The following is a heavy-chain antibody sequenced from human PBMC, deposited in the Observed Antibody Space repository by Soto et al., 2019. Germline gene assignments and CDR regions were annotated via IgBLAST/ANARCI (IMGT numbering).Heavy chain of an antibody. Sequence: TGGSLRLSSAASGFTFSSYSMSWVRQAPGKGLEWVSAISGSGGSTYYADSVKGRFTISRDNSKNTLYLQMNSLRAEDTAVYYCAKGASIVVVVAATIFAFDIWGQGTMVTVSS. CDR2: ISGSGGST. CDR3: AKGASIVVVVAATIFAFDI. V-gene: IGHV3-23*01. CDR1: GFTFSSYS. J-gene: IGHJ3*02. D-gene: IGHD2-15*01.